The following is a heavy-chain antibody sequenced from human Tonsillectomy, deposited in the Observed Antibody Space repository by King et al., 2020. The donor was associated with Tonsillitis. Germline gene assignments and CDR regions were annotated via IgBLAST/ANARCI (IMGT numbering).Heavy chain of an antibody. CDR2: IYTSGST. Sequence: VQLQESGPGLVKPSQTLSLTCTVSGGSISSGSYYWSWIRQPAGKGLECIGRIYTSGSTNYNPSLKSRVTISVDTSKNQFSLKLSSVTAADTAVYYCARGWWLLLEDAFDIWGQGTMVSVSS. CDR3: ARGWWLLLEDAFDI. CDR1: GGSISSGSYY. J-gene: IGHJ3*02. V-gene: IGHV4-61*02. D-gene: IGHD3-22*01.